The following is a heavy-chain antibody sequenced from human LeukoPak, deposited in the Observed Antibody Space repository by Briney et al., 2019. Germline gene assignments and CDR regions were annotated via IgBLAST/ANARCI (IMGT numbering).Heavy chain of an antibody. CDR2: INPNSGGT. CDR1: GYTFTGHY. Sequence: GASVRVSCKASGYTFTGHYMHWVRQAPGQGLEWMGWINPNSGGTNYAQKFQDRVTMTRDTSISTAYMELIRPRSDDTAVYYCAREPFDDWGQGTLVTVSS. CDR3: AREPFDD. J-gene: IGHJ4*02. V-gene: IGHV1-2*02.